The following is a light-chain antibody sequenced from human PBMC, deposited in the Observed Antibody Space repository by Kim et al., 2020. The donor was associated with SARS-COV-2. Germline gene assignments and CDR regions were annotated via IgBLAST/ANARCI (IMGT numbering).Light chain of an antibody. CDR3: QSYDTRSHEV. CDR1: GGSIASSY. CDR2: EDN. Sequence: KSVTSSRTRSGGSIASSYVEGYQQRQGSAPTTLISEDNQRPSGVPDRFSGSVADSSNSASLTISGLRPEDEADYYCQSYDTRSHEVFGGGTQLTVL. V-gene: IGLV6-57*03. J-gene: IGLJ3*02.